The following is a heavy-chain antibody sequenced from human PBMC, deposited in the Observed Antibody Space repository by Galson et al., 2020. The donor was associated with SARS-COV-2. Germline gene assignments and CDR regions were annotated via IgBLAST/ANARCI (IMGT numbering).Heavy chain of an antibody. CDR3: ARESSSATNDAFDI. D-gene: IGHD6-6*01. CDR1: GFTVSNNY. Sequence: GESLKISCAASGFTVSNNYMSWVRQAPGKGLEWVSIIYTGGSTYYADSVKGRFTISRDNSRNTLYLQMNSLRAEDTAVYYCARESSSATNDAFDIWGQGTMVTVSS. V-gene: IGHV3-66*01. CDR2: IYTGGST. J-gene: IGHJ3*02.